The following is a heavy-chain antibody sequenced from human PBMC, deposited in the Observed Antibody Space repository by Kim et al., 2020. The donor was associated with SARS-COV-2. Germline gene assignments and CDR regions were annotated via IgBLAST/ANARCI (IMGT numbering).Heavy chain of an antibody. CDR1: GFTFSDYY. CDR3: ARVAAAGIIFSVRGYSYAGPQDV. Sequence: GGSLRLSCAASGFTFSDYYMSWIRQAPGKGLEWVSYISSSSSYTNYADSVKGRFTISRDNAKNSLYLQMNSLRAEDTAVYYCARVAAAGIIFSVRGYSYAGPQDVWGQGTTVTVSS. J-gene: IGHJ6*02. CDR2: ISSSSSYT. D-gene: IGHD5-18*01. V-gene: IGHV3-11*03.